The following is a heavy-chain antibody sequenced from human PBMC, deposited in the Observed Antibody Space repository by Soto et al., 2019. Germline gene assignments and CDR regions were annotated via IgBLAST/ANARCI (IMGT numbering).Heavy chain of an antibody. CDR1: GYTFINYY. D-gene: IGHD2-21*01. J-gene: IGHJ4*02. Sequence: QAHLVQSGAEVMEPGASVKVSCRTSGYTFINYYIHWVRQAPGHGLEWMAIINPMSGATNYAQKFQGRITLTMDTSTTTVYMEVSSLTSEDTAVYYCARDLAAGDLWGQGTLVTVSS. CDR3: ARDLAAGDL. CDR2: INPMSGAT. V-gene: IGHV1-46*01.